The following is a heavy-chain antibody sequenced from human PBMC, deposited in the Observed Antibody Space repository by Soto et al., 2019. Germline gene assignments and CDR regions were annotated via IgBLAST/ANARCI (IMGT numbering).Heavy chain of an antibody. CDR1: GGSISSGDYY. Sequence: SETLSLTCTVSGGSISSGDYYWRWIRQPPGKGLEWIGYIYYSGSTYYNPSLKSRVTISVDTSKNQFSLKLSSVTAADTAVYYCARDHQYYYDSSGYYQNYFDYWGQGTLVTVSS. CDR2: IYYSGST. V-gene: IGHV4-30-4*01. J-gene: IGHJ4*02. CDR3: ARDHQYYYDSSGYYQNYFDY. D-gene: IGHD3-22*01.